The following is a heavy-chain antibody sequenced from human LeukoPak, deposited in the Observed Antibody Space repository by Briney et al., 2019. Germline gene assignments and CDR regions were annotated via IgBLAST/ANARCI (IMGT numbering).Heavy chain of an antibody. V-gene: IGHV4-59*01. CDR2: IYYSGST. D-gene: IGHD5-18*01. Sequence: SETLSLTRTVSGGSLSSYYWSWIRQPPAKGLEGIGYIYYSGSTNYNPSLKSRVTISVDTSKNQFSLKRSSVTAADRAVYYCAGGYSYGSTYYYMDVWGKGTTVTISS. CDR3: AGGYSYGSTYYYMDV. CDR1: GGSLSSYY. J-gene: IGHJ6*03.